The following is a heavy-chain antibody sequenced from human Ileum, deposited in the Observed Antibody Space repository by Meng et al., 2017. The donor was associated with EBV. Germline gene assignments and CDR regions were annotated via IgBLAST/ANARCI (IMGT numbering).Heavy chain of an antibody. Sequence: PDAGPGLVKPLETLSLPCAVSCDSIRSSNHWGGLIRQPPGKGLEWVGTIYYSGSTFYNPSLKSRVTISLDTSKNQFSLKVSSVTAADTAVYYCARRYYGVPFDNWGQGTLVTVSS. CDR1: CDSIRSSNHW. D-gene: IGHD3-3*01. V-gene: IGHV4-39*01. CDR3: ARRYYGVPFDN. CDR2: IYYSGST. J-gene: IGHJ4*02.